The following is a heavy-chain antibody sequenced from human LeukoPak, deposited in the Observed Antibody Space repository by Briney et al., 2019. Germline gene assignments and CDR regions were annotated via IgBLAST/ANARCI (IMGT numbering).Heavy chain of an antibody. D-gene: IGHD3-22*01. CDR1: GFTFSDYY. CDR3: AKDGNYYDSSGPKGAYFQH. J-gene: IGHJ1*01. V-gene: IGHV3-11*01. Sequence: GGSLRLSCAASGFTFSDYYMSWIRQAPGKGLEWVSYISSSGSTIYYADSVKGRFTISRDNAKNSLYLQKNSLRAEDTAVYYCAKDGNYYDSSGPKGAYFQHWGQGTLVTVSS. CDR2: ISSSGSTI.